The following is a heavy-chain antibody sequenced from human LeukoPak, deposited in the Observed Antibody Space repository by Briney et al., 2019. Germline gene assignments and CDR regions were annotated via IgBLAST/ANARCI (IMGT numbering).Heavy chain of an antibody. Sequence: SETLSLTCTASGGSISSSSYYWGWIRQPPGKGLEWIGSISYSGSTYYNPSLKSRVTISVDTSKNQFSLKVSSVTAADTAVYYCARRPYSSGWSPLFDHWGQGTQVTVSS. CDR3: ARRPYSSGWSPLFDH. V-gene: IGHV4-39*01. D-gene: IGHD6-19*01. CDR2: ISYSGST. J-gene: IGHJ4*02. CDR1: GGSISSSSYY.